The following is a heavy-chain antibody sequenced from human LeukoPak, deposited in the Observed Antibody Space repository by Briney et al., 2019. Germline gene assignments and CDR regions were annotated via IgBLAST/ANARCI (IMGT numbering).Heavy chain of an antibody. V-gene: IGHV3-21*01. J-gene: IGHJ4*02. CDR2: ISSSSSYI. Sequence: GGCLRLSCAASGFTFSSYSMSWVRQAPGKGLEWVSSISSSSSYIYDADSVKGRFTISRDNAKNSLYLQMNSLRAEDTAMYYCARAHSGQEWWFDYWGQGTLVTVSS. CDR1: GFTFSSYS. D-gene: IGHD2-15*01. CDR3: ARAHSGQEWWFDY.